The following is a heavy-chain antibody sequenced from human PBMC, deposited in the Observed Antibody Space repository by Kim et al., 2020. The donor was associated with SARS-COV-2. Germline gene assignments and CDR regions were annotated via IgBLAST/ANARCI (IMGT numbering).Heavy chain of an antibody. J-gene: IGHJ4*02. CDR1: GGSISSYY. Sequence: SETLSLTCTVSGGSISSYYWSWIRQPPGKGLEWIGYIYYSGSTNYNPSLKSRVTISVDTSKNQFSLKLSSVTAADTAVYYCARHFGGPNVWGSYRPLFDYWGQGTLVTVSS. V-gene: IGHV4-59*08. CDR3: ARHFGGPNVWGSYRPLFDY. CDR2: IYYSGST. D-gene: IGHD3-16*02.